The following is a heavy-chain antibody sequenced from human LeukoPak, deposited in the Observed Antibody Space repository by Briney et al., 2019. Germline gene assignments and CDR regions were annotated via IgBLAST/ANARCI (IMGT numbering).Heavy chain of an antibody. CDR3: ARVGHTVTSYYYYYYMDV. CDR2: IYYTET. V-gene: IGHV4-59*02. CDR1: GGSVSNYY. D-gene: IGHD4-11*01. Sequence: PSETLSLTCTVSGGSVSNYYWSWIRQSPGKGLEWIGYIYYTETSYNPSLKSRVTISVDTSKNQFSLKLSSVTAADTAVYYCARVGHTVTSYYYYYYMDVWGKGTTVTVSS. J-gene: IGHJ6*03.